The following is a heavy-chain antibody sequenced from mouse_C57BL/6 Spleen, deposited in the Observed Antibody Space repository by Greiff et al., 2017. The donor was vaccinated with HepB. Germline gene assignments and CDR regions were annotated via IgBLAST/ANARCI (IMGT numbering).Heavy chain of an antibody. Sequence: VQLVESGPELVKPGASVKISCKASGYAFSSSWMNWVKQRPGKGLEWIGRIYPGDGDTNYNGKFKGKATLTADKSSSTAYMQLSSLTSEDSAVYFCARSLAAQAQYYFDYWGQGTTLTVSS. D-gene: IGHD3-2*02. J-gene: IGHJ2*01. CDR1: GYAFSSSW. V-gene: IGHV1-82*01. CDR2: IYPGDGDT. CDR3: ARSLAAQAQYYFDY.